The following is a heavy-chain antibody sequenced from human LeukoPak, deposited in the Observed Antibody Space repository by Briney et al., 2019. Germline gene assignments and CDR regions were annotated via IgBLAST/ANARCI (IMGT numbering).Heavy chain of an antibody. CDR3: ARDTDGRGLVDV. V-gene: IGHV3-11*05. CDR2: ISSSSSYT. J-gene: IGHJ3*01. D-gene: IGHD6-6*01. Sequence: GGSLRLSCAASGFTFSDYYMSWIRQAPGKGLEWVSYISSSSSYTNYADSVKGRFTISRDNAKNSLYLQMNSLRAEDTAVYYCARDTDGRGLVDVWGQGTMVTVSS. CDR1: GFTFSDYY.